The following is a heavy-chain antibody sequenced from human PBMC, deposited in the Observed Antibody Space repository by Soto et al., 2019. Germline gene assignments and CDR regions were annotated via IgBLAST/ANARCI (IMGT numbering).Heavy chain of an antibody. CDR3: GGCNFDWFHPIDY. J-gene: IGHJ4*02. Sequence: QVQLVQSGAEVKKPGSSVNVSCKASGGTFSSYAISWVRHAPGQGLEWMGGIIPIFGTANYAQKFQGRVTITADESTSTAYMELSSLRSEDTAVYYCGGCNFDWFHPIDYWGQGTLVTVSS. D-gene: IGHD3-9*01. V-gene: IGHV1-69*01. CDR1: GGTFSSYA. CDR2: IIPIFGTA.